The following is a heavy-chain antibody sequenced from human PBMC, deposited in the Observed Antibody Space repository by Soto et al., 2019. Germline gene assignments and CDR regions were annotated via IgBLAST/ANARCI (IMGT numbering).Heavy chain of an antibody. Sequence: SVKVSCKASGGTFSSYAISWVRQAPGQGLEWMGGIIPIFGTANYAQKFQGRVTITADESTSTAYMELSSLRSEDTAVYYCASRRTTVVTHWFDPWGQGTPVTVSS. D-gene: IGHD4-17*01. V-gene: IGHV1-69*13. CDR1: GGTFSSYA. J-gene: IGHJ5*02. CDR2: IIPIFGTA. CDR3: ASRRTTVVTHWFDP.